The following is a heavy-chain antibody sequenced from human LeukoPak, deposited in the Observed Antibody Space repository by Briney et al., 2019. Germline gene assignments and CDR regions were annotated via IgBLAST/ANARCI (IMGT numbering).Heavy chain of an antibody. J-gene: IGHJ4*02. CDR1: GFTFSSYA. CDR3: ARDMSPSGDYGIDY. Sequence: PGRSLRLSCAASGFTFSSYAMHWVRQAPGKGLEWAAVISYDGSSKYYADSVKGRFTISRDNSKNTLYLQMNSLRAEDTAVYYCARDMSPSGDYGIDYWGQGTLVTVSS. V-gene: IGHV3-30-3*01. D-gene: IGHD4-17*01. CDR2: ISYDGSSK.